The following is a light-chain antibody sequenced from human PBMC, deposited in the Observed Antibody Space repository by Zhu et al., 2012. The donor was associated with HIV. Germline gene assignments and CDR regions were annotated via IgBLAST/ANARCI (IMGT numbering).Light chain of an antibody. CDR2: DAS. CDR1: QSVSSY. CDR3: HQYGRPPFT. Sequence: EIVLTQSPATLSLSPGERATLSCRASQSVSSYLAWYQQKPGQAPRLLIYDASNRATGIPARFSGSGSGTDFTLTISSLEPEDFAVYYCHQYGRPPFTFGPGTKVDIK. J-gene: IGKJ3*01. V-gene: IGKV3-11*01.